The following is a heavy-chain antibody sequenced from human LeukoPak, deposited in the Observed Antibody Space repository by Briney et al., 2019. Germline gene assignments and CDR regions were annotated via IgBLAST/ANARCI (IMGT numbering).Heavy chain of an antibody. CDR3: GRLFRMITFGGVIVNAAGDAFDI. CDR2: IYYSGSA. J-gene: IGHJ3*02. Sequence: PSETLSLTCTVSGGSISSSSYYWGWIRQPTGKGLEWIGSIYYSGSAYYNPSLKSRVTISVDTSKNQFSLKLSSVTAADTAVYYCGRLFRMITFGGVIVNAAGDAFDIWGQGTMVTVSS. D-gene: IGHD3-16*02. V-gene: IGHV4-39*01. CDR1: GGSISSSSYY.